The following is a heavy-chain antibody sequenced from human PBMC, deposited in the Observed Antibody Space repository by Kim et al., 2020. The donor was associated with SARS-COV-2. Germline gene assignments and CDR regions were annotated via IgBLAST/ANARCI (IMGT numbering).Heavy chain of an antibody. CDR3: TRNCCGWALDQ. V-gene: IGHV3-72*01. CDR1: GFTFSDHY. D-gene: IGHD6-19*01. J-gene: IGHJ4*02. CDR2: IRNKANSYTI. Sequence: GGSLRLSCAASGFTFSDHYMDWVRQAPGKGLEWVGRIRNKANSYTIEYAASVKGRFTISRDDSRNALNLQMNSLKTEDTAVYYCTRNCCGWALDQWGQGTLVTVSS.